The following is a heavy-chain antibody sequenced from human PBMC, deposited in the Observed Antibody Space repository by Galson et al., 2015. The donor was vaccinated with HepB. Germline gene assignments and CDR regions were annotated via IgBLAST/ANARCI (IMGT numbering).Heavy chain of an antibody. Sequence: SLRLSCAASGFTFDDYGMHWVRQAAGKGLEWVSGISWNRGTIGYADSVKGRFTISRDNAKNSLYLQMNSLRAEDTAVYYCARDIVPALHFYYALDVWGQGTAVTVSS. CDR3: ARDIVPALHFYYALDV. V-gene: IGHV3-9*01. D-gene: IGHD2-2*01. CDR2: ISWNRGTI. J-gene: IGHJ6*02. CDR1: GFTFDDYG.